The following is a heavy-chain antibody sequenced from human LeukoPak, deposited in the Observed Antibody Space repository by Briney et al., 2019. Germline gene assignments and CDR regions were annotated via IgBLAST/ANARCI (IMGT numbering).Heavy chain of an antibody. J-gene: IGHJ4*02. CDR3: AREGRGYSLDY. Sequence: GGSLRLSCAASGFTFSSYSMNWVRQAPGKGLEWVSSISSSSSYIYYADSVKGRFTISRDNSKNTLYLQMNSLRAEDTAVYYCAREGRGYSLDYWGQGTLVTVSS. CDR1: GFTFSSYS. CDR2: ISSSSSYI. V-gene: IGHV3-21*01. D-gene: IGHD5-18*01.